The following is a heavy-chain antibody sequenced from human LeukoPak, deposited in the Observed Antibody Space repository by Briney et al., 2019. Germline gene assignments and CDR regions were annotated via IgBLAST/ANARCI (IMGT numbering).Heavy chain of an antibody. CDR2: IYYSGST. CDR1: GGSISSYY. V-gene: IGHV4-59*01. D-gene: IGHD1-20*01. CDR3: ARRYNWNDVLAFDI. J-gene: IGHJ3*02. Sequence: SETLSLPCTVSGGSISSYYWGWLRQPPGKGLVWIGYIYYSGSTNYNPSLKSRVTISVDTYKNQFSLKLSSVTAADTAVYYCARRYNWNDVLAFDIWGQGTMVTVSS.